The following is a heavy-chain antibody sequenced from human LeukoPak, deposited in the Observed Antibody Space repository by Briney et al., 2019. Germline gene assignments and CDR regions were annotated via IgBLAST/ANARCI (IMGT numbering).Heavy chain of an antibody. CDR2: INPNSGGT. D-gene: IGHD2-8*01. J-gene: IGHJ4*02. CDR1: GNTFTGYY. Sequence: PSVKVSCKASGNTFTGYYMHWVRQAPGQGLEWMGWINPNSGGTNYAQKFQGRVTMTRDTSISTAYMELSRLRSDDTAVYYCARGVARESSHYYFDYWGQGTLVTVSS. V-gene: IGHV1-2*02. CDR3: ARGVARESSHYYFDY.